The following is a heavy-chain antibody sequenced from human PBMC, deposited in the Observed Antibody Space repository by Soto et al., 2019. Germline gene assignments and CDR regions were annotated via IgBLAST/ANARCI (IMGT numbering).Heavy chain of an antibody. CDR3: AQEKRSDSNFDY. CDR1: GFTFSSYA. D-gene: IGHD5-18*01. V-gene: IGHV3-23*01. J-gene: IGHJ4*02. Sequence: EVQLLESGGGLVQPGGSLRLSCAASGFTFSSYAMSWVRQAPGKGPEWVSAVSGSGSDTYYADSVKGRFTISRDNSKYTLYLLMTSLTAEDTATYYCAQEKRSDSNFDYWGQGTLVTVSS. CDR2: VSGSGSDT.